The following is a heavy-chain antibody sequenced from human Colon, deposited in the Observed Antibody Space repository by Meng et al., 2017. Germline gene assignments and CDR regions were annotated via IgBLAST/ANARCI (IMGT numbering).Heavy chain of an antibody. CDR1: GGSISSSSYY. CDR3: ARHQQWLDGWFDP. J-gene: IGHJ5*02. V-gene: IGHV4-39*07. CDR2: IYDSGST. D-gene: IGHD6-19*01. Sequence: SETLSLTCTVSGGSISSSSYYWGWIRQPPGKGLEWIGSIYDSGSTYYNPSLKSRVTISVDTSKNQFSLKLSSVTAADTAVYYCARHQQWLDGWFDPWGQGTLVTVSS.